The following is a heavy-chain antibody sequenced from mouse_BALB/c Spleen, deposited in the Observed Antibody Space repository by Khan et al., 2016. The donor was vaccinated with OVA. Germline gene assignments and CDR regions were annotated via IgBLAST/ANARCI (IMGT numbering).Heavy chain of an antibody. CDR2: INYSGST. Sequence: VQLKESGPGLVKPSQSLSLTCTVTGYSITSEYAWNWIRHFPGNKLEWMGYINYSGSTRYNPSLKSRISITRDTSKNQFFLQLNSVTTEDTATYYCTRKDYYDYDPFPYWGQGTLVTVSA. CDR1: GYSITSEYA. V-gene: IGHV3-2*02. CDR3: TRKDYYDYDPFPY. D-gene: IGHD2-4*01. J-gene: IGHJ3*01.